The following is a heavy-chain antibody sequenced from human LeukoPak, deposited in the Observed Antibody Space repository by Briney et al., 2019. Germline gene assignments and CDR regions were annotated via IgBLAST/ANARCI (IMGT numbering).Heavy chain of an antibody. Sequence: PSETLSLTCTVSGGSISSSSYYWGWIRQPPGKGLEWIGYIYHSGSTYYNPSLKSRVTISVDRSKNQFSLKLSSVTAADTAVYYCARSSGLGYFDYWGQGTLVTVSS. J-gene: IGHJ4*02. V-gene: IGHV4-39*07. CDR3: ARSSGLGYFDY. CDR1: GGSISSSSYY. D-gene: IGHD3-22*01. CDR2: IYHSGST.